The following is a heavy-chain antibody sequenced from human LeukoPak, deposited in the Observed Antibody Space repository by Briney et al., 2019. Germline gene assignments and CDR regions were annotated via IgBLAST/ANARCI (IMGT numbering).Heavy chain of an antibody. D-gene: IGHD1-26*01. CDR3: AREGGSYYHWFDP. CDR1: GGSISSSTDF. Sequence: SETLSLTCTVSGGSISSSTDFWGWIRQPPGKGLEWIGTIDYSGSTYHNPSLKSRVTISLDTSKNQFSLKLTSVSAADTAVYYCAREGGSYYHWFDPWGQGTLVTVSS. V-gene: IGHV4-39*07. CDR2: IDYSGST. J-gene: IGHJ5*02.